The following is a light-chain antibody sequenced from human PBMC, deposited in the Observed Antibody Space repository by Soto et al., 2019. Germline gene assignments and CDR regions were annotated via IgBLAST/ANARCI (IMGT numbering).Light chain of an antibody. J-gene: IGLJ2*01. V-gene: IGLV2-14*01. CDR2: DVS. CDR3: SSYTSINTLVV. Sequence: QSALTQPASVSGSPGQSITISCTGTRSDVGGYNYVSWYQQHPGKAPKVMIYDVSNRPSGVSNRFSGSKSGNTASLTISGLQAEDEADYYCSSYTSINTLVVFGRGTQLTVL. CDR1: RSDVGGYNY.